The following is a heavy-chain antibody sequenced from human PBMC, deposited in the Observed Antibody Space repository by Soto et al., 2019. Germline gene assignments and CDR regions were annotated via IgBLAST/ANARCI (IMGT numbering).Heavy chain of an antibody. V-gene: IGHV3-30-3*01. J-gene: IGHJ4*02. CDR2: ISYDGSNK. D-gene: IGHD6-6*01. Sequence: QVQLVESGGGVVQPGRSLRLSCAASGFTFSSYAMHWVRQAPGKGLEWVAVISYDGSNKYYADSVKGRFTISRDNSKNTLYLQMYSLRAEDTAVYYCARGKRKWSLAALFDYWGQGTLVTVSS. CDR1: GFTFSSYA. CDR3: ARGKRKWSLAALFDY.